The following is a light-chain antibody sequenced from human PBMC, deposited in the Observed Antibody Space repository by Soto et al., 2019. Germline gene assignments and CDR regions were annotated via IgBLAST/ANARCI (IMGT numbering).Light chain of an antibody. CDR1: QGISSY. CDR3: QQYLVYPLT. Sequence: AIRMTQSPSSLSASTGDRVTITCRASQGISSYLAWYQQKPGKAPMLLIHGTSTLQSGVPSRFSGSGSGTDFTLTINYLQSEDFATYYCQQYLVYPLTFGGGTKVESK. V-gene: IGKV1-8*01. CDR2: GTS. J-gene: IGKJ4*01.